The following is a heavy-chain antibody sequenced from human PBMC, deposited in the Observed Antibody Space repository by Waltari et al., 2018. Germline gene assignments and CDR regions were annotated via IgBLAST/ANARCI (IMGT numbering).Heavy chain of an antibody. J-gene: IGHJ4*02. D-gene: IGHD2-15*01. Sequence: EVQLVESGGGLVQPGGSVRLSCAASGSTFSRYAMSGVRQAPGRGVQWVTAISGSGGSTYYADSVKGRFTISRDKSKNTLYLQMNSLRAEDTAVYYCAKDIKVVAARCYFDYWGQGTLVTVSS. CDR2: ISGSGGST. CDR3: AKDIKVVAARCYFDY. V-gene: IGHV3-23*04. CDR1: GSTFSRYA.